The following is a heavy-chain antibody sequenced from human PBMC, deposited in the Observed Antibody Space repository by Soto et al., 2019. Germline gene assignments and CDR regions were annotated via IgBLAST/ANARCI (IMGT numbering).Heavy chain of an antibody. Sequence: QVQLVQSGTEAGEPGSSVKVSCRASGGIFSSFTISWVRQAPGQGLEWLGGLIPIFDTPTYAQKFQGRVTITADKSTNTVYMELSRLRSEDTAVYYCATHGATTMARGAIKHYYYVMDVWGQGTTVTVSS. D-gene: IGHD3-10*01. V-gene: IGHV1-69*06. J-gene: IGHJ6*02. CDR1: GGIFSSFT. CDR3: ATHGATTMARGAIKHYYYVMDV. CDR2: LIPIFDTP.